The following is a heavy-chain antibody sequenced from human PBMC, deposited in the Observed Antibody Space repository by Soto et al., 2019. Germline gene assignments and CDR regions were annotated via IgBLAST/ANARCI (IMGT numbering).Heavy chain of an antibody. CDR2: KSHIGSV. Sequence: QVLLQESGPGLVQPSGTLSLSCVVSGVSIGSNYYWGWVRQPPGKVLEWLGDKSHIGSVNYNPSLKSLVTISLDKSQNQFSLKLNFVTAADTAVYYCARSLSWYAIDYWGPGTLVSVSS. J-gene: IGHJ4*02. V-gene: IGHV4-4*02. CDR1: GVSIGSNYY. D-gene: IGHD6-13*01. CDR3: ARSLSWYAIDY.